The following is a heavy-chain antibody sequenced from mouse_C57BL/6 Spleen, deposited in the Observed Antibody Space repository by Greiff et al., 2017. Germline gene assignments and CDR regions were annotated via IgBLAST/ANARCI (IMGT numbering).Heavy chain of an antibody. V-gene: IGHV10-1*01. CDR3: VRQGNYSNYVCAMDY. J-gene: IGHJ4*01. D-gene: IGHD2-5*01. CDR2: IRSKSNNYAT. Sequence: EVKLMESGGGLVQPKGSLKLSCAASGFSFNTYAMNWVRQAPGKGLEWVARIRSKSNNYATYYADSVKDRFTISRDDSESRLYLQMNNLRTEDTAMYYCVRQGNYSNYVCAMDYWGQGTSVTVSS. CDR1: GFSFNTYA.